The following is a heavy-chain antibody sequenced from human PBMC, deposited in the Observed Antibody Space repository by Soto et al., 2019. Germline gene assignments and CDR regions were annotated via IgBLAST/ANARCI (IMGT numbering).Heavy chain of an antibody. V-gene: IGHV4-34*01. CDR3: ARKVVPAATPLRWFDP. D-gene: IGHD2-2*01. CDR1: GGSFSGYY. Sequence: QVQLQQWGAGLLKPSETLSLTCAVYGGSFSGYYWSWIRQPPGKGLEWIGEINHSGSTNYNPSLKRRVTISVDTSKNQFSLKLSSVTAADTAVYYCARKVVPAATPLRWFDPWGQGTLVTVSS. J-gene: IGHJ5*02. CDR2: INHSGST.